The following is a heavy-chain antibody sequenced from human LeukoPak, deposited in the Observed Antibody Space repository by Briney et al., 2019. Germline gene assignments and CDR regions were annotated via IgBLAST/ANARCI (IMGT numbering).Heavy chain of an antibody. J-gene: IGHJ3*02. D-gene: IGHD3-10*01. Sequence: SETLSLTCTVSGGSISSTSYYWGWIRQPPGKGLEWIGSIYYSGSTYYNPSLKSRVTISVDTSKNQFSLKLSSVTAADTAVYYCARGYHIRTHAFDIWGQGTMVTVSS. CDR3: ARGYHIRTHAFDI. CDR1: GGSISSTSYY. CDR2: IYYSGST. V-gene: IGHV4-39*07.